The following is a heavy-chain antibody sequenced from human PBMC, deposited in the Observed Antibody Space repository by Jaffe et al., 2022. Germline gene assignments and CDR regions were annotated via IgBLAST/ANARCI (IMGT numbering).Heavy chain of an antibody. V-gene: IGHV4-61*02. CDR3: ARDMRENWNYRSGYNWFDP. CDR2: IYTSGST. Sequence: QVQLQESGPGLVKPSQTLSLTCTVSGGSISSGSYYWSWIRQPAGKGLEWIGRIYTSGSTNYNPSLKSRVTISVDTSKNQFSLKLSSVTAADTAVYYCARDMRENWNYRSGYNWFDPWGQGTLVTVSS. CDR1: GGSISSGSYY. D-gene: IGHD1-7*01. J-gene: IGHJ5*02.